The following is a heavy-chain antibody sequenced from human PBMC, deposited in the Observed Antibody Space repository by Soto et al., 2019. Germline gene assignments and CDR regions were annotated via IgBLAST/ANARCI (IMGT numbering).Heavy chain of an antibody. V-gene: IGHV6-1*01. D-gene: IGHD6-6*01. CDR1: GDSVSSNSSA. CDR3: ARDKAGQLGVGAYYYYYMDV. CDR2: TYYRSKWYN. J-gene: IGHJ6*03. Sequence: SQALSLTCAISGDSVSSNSSAWNWIRQSPSRGLEWLGRTYYRSKWYNDYAVSVKSRITINPDTSKNQFSLQLNSVTPEDTAVYYCARDKAGQLGVGAYYYYYMDVWGKRTTVPVSS.